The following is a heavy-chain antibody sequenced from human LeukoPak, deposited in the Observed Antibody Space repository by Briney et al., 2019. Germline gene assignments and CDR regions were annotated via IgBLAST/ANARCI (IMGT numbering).Heavy chain of an antibody. CDR3: ASFNTNNWWFDP. Sequence: PSETLSLTCTVSGGSISSYYWSWIRQPAGKGLEWIGRIYTSGSTNYNPSLKSRVTISVDTSKNQFSLKLSSVTAADTAVYYCASFNTNNWWFDPWGQGTLVTVSS. CDR1: GGSISSYY. D-gene: IGHD1-20*01. J-gene: IGHJ5*02. V-gene: IGHV4-4*07. CDR2: IYTSGST.